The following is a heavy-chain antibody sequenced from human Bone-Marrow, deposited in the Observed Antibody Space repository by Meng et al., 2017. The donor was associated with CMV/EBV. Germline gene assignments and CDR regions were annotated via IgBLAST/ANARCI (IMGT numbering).Heavy chain of an antibody. D-gene: IGHD2-2*01. CDR2: IKQDGSEK. CDR1: GFTFSNYW. Sequence: GESLKISCAASGFTFSNYWMTWVRQAPGKGLEWVANIKQDGSEKYYLDSVKGRFTISRDNAKNSLYLQMNSLRAEDTAVYYCARDLGQTMPAYWGQGALVTVSS. CDR3: ARDLGQTMPAY. J-gene: IGHJ4*02. V-gene: IGHV3-7*01.